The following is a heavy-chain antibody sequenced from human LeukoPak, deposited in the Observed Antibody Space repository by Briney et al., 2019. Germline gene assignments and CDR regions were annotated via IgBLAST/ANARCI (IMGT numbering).Heavy chain of an antibody. D-gene: IGHD2-2*02. CDR2: ISSSSSYI. Sequence: GGSLRLSCAASGFTFSSYSMNWVRQAPGKGLEWVSSISSSSSYIYYADSVKGRFTISRDNAKNSLYLQMNSLRAEDTAVYYCARAGGYCSSTSCYSGAFDIWGQGTMVTVSS. J-gene: IGHJ3*02. V-gene: IGHV3-21*01. CDR1: GFTFSSYS. CDR3: ARAGGYCSSTSCYSGAFDI.